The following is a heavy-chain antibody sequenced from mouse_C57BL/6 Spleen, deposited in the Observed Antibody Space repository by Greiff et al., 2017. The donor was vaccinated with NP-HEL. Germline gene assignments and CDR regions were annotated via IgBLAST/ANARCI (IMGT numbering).Heavy chain of an antibody. Sequence: VQLKQSGPGLVKPSQSLSLPCTVPGYSITSGYGWNWIRQFPGNKLEWMGYISYSGSTNYNPSLKSRISITRDTSKNQFFLQLNSVTTEDTATYYCARTARIKYWGQGTTLTVSS. J-gene: IGHJ2*01. CDR2: ISYSGST. V-gene: IGHV3-2*02. CDR3: ARTARIKY. CDR1: GYSITSGYG. D-gene: IGHD1-2*01.